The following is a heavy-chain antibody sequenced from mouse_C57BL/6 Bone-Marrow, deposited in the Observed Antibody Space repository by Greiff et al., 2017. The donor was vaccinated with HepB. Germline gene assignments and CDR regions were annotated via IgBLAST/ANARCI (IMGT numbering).Heavy chain of an antibody. Sequence: QVQLQQPGAELVRPGSSVKLSCKASGYTFTSYWMDWVKQRPGQGLEWIGNIYPSDSETHYNQKFKDKATLTVDKSSSTAYMQLSSLTSEDSAVYYCARSVDDGSPFDYWGQGTTLTVSS. J-gene: IGHJ2*01. CDR2: IYPSDSET. D-gene: IGHD1-1*01. CDR1: GYTFTSYW. CDR3: ARSVDDGSPFDY. V-gene: IGHV1-61*01.